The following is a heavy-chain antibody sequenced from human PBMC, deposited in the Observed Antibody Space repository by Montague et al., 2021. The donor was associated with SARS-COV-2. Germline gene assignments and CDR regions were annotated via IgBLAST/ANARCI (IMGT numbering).Heavy chain of an antibody. D-gene: IGHD4-17*01. J-gene: IGHJ5*02. CDR2: INHSGST. CDR1: GGSFSNYY. V-gene: IGHV4-34*01. Sequence: SETLSLTCAVYGGSFSNYYWSWIRQPPGKGLEWIGEINHSGSTNYNPSLKSRATISVDTSKNQFSLKLSSLTAADTAVYYCARGGTVTKFFAPKRTRRYNGFDPWGQGTLVTVSS. CDR3: ARGGTVTKFFAPKRTRRYNGFDP.